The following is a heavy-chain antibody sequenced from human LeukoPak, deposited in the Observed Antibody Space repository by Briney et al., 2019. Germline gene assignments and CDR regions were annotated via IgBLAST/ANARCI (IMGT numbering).Heavy chain of an antibody. Sequence: PGTPSLTPAVYGVSFCGYYSSWGRQPPRKRLEWGGEINNSGSTNYNPSLKSRVTISVDASKNQFSLKLSSVTAADTAVYYCATRGQLRYSAWLGSSFDYWGQGTLVTVSS. D-gene: IGHD3-9*01. CDR1: GVSFCGYY. J-gene: IGHJ4*02. V-gene: IGHV4-34*01. CDR2: INNSGST. CDR3: ATRGQLRYSAWLGSSFDY.